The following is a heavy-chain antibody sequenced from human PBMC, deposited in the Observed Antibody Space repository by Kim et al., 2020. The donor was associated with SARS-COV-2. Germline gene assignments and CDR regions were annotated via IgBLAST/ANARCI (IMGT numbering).Heavy chain of an antibody. CDR2: IVVGSGVT. J-gene: IGHJ6*02. Sequence: SVKVSCKASGFTFSSSTVQWVRQARGERLEWIGWIVVGSGVTNYAEKFQQTVTINRDISASTVYMELSSLGSEDTAVYYCAAESPEPVAMVAYYYYFGRDVWGQAISVTVSS. V-gene: IGHV1-58*01. CDR3: AAESPEPVAMVAYYYYFGRDV. CDR1: GFTFSSST. D-gene: IGHD2-2*01.